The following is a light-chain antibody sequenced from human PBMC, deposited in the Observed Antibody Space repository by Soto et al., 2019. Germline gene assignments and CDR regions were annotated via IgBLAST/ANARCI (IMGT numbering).Light chain of an antibody. CDR2: DAS. CDR3: QQSYSAPRT. CDR1: QSISSW. Sequence: DIQMTQSPSTLSASVGDRVTITCRASQSISSWLAWYQQKPGKAPKLLIYDASSLESGVPSRFSGSGSGTEFTLTISGLQPDDFATYYCQQSYSAPRTFGQGTKVDI. V-gene: IGKV1-5*01. J-gene: IGKJ1*01.